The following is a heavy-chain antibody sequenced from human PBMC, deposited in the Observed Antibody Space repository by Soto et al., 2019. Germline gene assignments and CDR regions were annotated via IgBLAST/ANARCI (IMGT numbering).Heavy chain of an antibody. D-gene: IGHD2-2*01. CDR1: GFTVSSNY. Sequence: PGGSLRLSCAASGFTVSSNYMSWVRQAPGKGLEWVSVIYSGGSTYYADSVKGRFTISRDNSKNTLYLQMNSLRAEDTAVYYCAREYCSGTSCYGPDVRGQGTTVTVSS. CDR2: IYSGGST. J-gene: IGHJ6*02. CDR3: AREYCSGTSCYGPDV. V-gene: IGHV3-66*01.